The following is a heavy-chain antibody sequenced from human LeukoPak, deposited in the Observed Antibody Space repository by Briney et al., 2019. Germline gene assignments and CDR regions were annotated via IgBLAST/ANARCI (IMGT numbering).Heavy chain of an antibody. CDR3: ARGNKFRYFDWPHFDY. Sequence: SETLSLTCAVYGGSFSGYYWSWIRQPPGKGLEWIGEINHSGSTNYNPSLKSRVTISVDTSKNQFSLKLSSVTAADTAVYYCARGNKFRYFDWPHFDYWGQGTLVTVSS. D-gene: IGHD3-9*01. V-gene: IGHV4-34*01. CDR1: GGSFSGYY. CDR2: INHSGST. J-gene: IGHJ4*02.